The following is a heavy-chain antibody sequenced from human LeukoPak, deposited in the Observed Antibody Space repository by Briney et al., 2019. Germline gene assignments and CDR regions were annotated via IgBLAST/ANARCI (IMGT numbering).Heavy chain of an antibody. CDR2: IYLGDSDT. J-gene: IGHJ4*02. CDR1: GYTFTYYW. CDR3: ARHSPRDSEWPFDS. Sequence: GESLKISCKGFGYTFTYYWIGWVRPMPGKGLEWMETIYLGDSDTRYSPSFQGRVTISADKSITTAYLQWSSLKASDTAIYYCARHSPRDSEWPFDSWGQGTLVTVPS. V-gene: IGHV5-51*01. D-gene: IGHD3-3*01.